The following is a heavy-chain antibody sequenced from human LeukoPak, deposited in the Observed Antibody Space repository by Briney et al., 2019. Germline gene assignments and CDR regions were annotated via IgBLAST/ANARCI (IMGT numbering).Heavy chain of an antibody. CDR1: GGTFSSYA. V-gene: IGHV1-69*05. CDR3: ARCRVDRSAFDI. Sequence: GASVKVSCKASGGTFSSYAISWVRQAPGQGLEWMGGIIPIFGTANYAQKFQGRVTITTDESTSTAYMELSSLRSEDTAVYYCARCRVDRSAFDIWGQGTMVAVSS. CDR2: IIPIFGTA. J-gene: IGHJ3*02. D-gene: IGHD5-12*01.